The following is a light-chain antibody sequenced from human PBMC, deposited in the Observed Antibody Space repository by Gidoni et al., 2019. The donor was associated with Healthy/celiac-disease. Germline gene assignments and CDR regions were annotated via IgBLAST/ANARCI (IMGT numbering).Light chain of an antibody. CDR3: AAWDDSLNGPV. V-gene: IGLV1-44*01. CDR2: SNN. Sequence: QSVLTQPPSASGTPGQRVTISCSGSSSNIGSNTVNWYQQLPGTAPKLLIYSNNQRPSGVPDRFSGSKSGTSASLAISGLQSEDEDDYYCAAWDDSLNGPVCGGGTKLTVL. CDR1: SSNIGSNT. J-gene: IGLJ2*01.